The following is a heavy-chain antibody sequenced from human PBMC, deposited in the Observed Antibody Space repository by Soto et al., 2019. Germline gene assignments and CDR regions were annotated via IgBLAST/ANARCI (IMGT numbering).Heavy chain of an antibody. CDR2: INDDGSGT. V-gene: IGHV3-74*01. CDR1: GITFSSYW. J-gene: IGHJ4*02. CDR3: ATLQMTGPDY. Sequence: EVQLVESGGDLVQPGGSLRLSCEASGITFSSYWMHCVRQAPGKGLVWVSRINDDGSGTSYGDSVKGRFTISRDNAKNTVYLQMNSLSAEDTAVYYCATLQMTGPDYWGQGTPVTVSS.